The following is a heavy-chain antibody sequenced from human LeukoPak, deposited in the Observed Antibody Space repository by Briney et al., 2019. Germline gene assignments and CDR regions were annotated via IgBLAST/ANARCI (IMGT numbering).Heavy chain of an antibody. J-gene: IGHJ4*02. Sequence: ASVKVSCKASGYTFTGYYMHWVRQAPGQGLEWMGWINPNSGSTNYAQKFQGRVTMTRDTSISTAYMELSRLRSDDTAVYYCATPFGGWEHLRHYYFDYWGQGTLVTVSS. CDR3: ATPFGGWEHLRHYYFDY. D-gene: IGHD1-26*01. CDR2: INPNSGST. V-gene: IGHV1-2*02. CDR1: GYTFTGYY.